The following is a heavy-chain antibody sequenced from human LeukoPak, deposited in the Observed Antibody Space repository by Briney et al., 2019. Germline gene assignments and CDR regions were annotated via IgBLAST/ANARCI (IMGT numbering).Heavy chain of an antibody. D-gene: IGHD3-10*01. CDR1: GFTFSSYA. Sequence: GGSLRLSCAASGFTFSSYAMSWVRQAPGKGLEWVSAISGSGGSTYYADSVKGRFTNSRDNSKNTLYLQMNSLRAEDTAVYYCARRYYGSGSYGFQHWGQGTLVTVSS. J-gene: IGHJ1*01. CDR2: ISGSGGST. V-gene: IGHV3-23*01. CDR3: ARRYYGSGSYGFQH.